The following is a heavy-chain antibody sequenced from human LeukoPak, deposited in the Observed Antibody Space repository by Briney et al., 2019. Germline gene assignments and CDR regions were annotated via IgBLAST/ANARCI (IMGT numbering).Heavy chain of an antibody. Sequence: ASQTLSLTCTVSGGSISSGGYYWSWIRQPPGKGLEWIGYIYYSGSTNYNPSLKSRVTISVDTSKNQFSLKLSSVTAADTAVYYCARDVGGWYDYWGQGTLVTVSS. V-gene: IGHV4-61*08. D-gene: IGHD6-19*01. CDR1: GGSISSGGYY. J-gene: IGHJ4*02. CDR2: IYYSGST. CDR3: ARDVGGWYDY.